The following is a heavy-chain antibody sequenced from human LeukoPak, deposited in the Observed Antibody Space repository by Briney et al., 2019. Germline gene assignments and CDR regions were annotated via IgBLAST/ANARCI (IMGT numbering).Heavy chain of an antibody. Sequence: SETLSLTCTVSGGSISSSSYYWGWIRQPPGKGPEWIGSIYYSGSTYYNPSLKSRVTISVDTSKNQFSLKPSSVTAADTAVYYCARGSGYDLDYYYYYGMDVWGQGTTVTVSS. CDR2: IYYSGST. CDR1: GGSISSSSYY. J-gene: IGHJ6*02. V-gene: IGHV4-39*07. CDR3: ARGSGYDLDYYYYYGMDV. D-gene: IGHD5-12*01.